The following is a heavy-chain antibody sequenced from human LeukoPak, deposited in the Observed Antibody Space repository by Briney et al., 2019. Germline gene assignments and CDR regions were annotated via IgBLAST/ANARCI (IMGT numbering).Heavy chain of an antibody. D-gene: IGHD6-13*01. V-gene: IGHV3-21*01. CDR1: GFTFYTYS. CDR3: ARAGSSWFRGLDY. J-gene: IGHJ4*02. CDR2: ISSSSSYI. Sequence: GGSLRLSCAASGFTFYTYSMNWVRQAPGKGLEWVSSISSSSSYIYYAESMKGRFTMSRDNAKSSLYLQMNSLRADDTAVYYCARAGSSWFRGLDYWGQGTLVTVSS.